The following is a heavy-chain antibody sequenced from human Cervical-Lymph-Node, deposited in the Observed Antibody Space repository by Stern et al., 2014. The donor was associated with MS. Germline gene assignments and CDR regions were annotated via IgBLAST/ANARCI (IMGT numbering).Heavy chain of an antibody. CDR2: LYWDGDV. CDR3: ARLSRCSSSHVCYYLDY. V-gene: IGHV2-5*02. CDR1: GFSLSTSGVG. D-gene: IGHD6-6*01. J-gene: IGHJ4*02. Sequence: QITLKESVPTLVKSTQTLTLTCTFSGFSLSTSGVGVGWIRQPPGKALEWLAILYWDGDVRYSSTLNSRLTITKDTSKDQVVLTMPNMDPVDTAAYYCARLSRCSSSHVCYYLDYWGQGTLVTFSS.